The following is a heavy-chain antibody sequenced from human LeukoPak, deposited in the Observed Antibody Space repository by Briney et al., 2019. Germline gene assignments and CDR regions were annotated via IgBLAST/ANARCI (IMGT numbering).Heavy chain of an antibody. D-gene: IGHD5-12*01. J-gene: IGHJ6*02. V-gene: IGHV1-2*02. CDR1: GYTFTGYY. CDR3: ARAAVVATILDYYYYGMDV. CDR2: INPNSGGT. Sequence: ASVKVSCKASGYTFTGYYMHWVRQAPGQGVEWMGWINPNSGGTNYAQKFQGRVTMTRDTSISTAYMELSRLRSDDTAVYYCARAAVVATILDYYYYGMDVWGQGTTVTVSS.